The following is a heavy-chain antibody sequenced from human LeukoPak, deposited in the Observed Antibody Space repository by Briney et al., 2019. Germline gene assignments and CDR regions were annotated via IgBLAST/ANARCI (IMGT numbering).Heavy chain of an antibody. V-gene: IGHV3-21*01. J-gene: IGHJ4*02. CDR1: GFTFSSYS. CDR3: ATAGLDQTDC. CDR2: ISSSSSYI. D-gene: IGHD5-12*01. Sequence: PGGSLRPSCAASGFTFSSYSMNWVRQAPGKGLEWVSSISSSSSYIYYADSVKGRFTISRDNAKNSLYLQMNSLRADDTAVYYCATAGLDQTDCWGQGTLVTVSS.